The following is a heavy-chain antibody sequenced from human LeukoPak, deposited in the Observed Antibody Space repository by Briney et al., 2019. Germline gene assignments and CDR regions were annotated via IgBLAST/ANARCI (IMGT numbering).Heavy chain of an antibody. V-gene: IGHV4-59*01. D-gene: IGHD6-19*01. J-gene: IGHJ4*02. CDR2: VYYSGST. Sequence: SETLSLTRTVSGGSISSYYWSWIRQPPGKGLEWIGHVYYSGSTNYNPSLKSRVTISVDTSKNQFSLKLSSVTAADTAVYYCASSKAVAYFDYWGQGTLVTVSS. CDR3: ASSKAVAYFDY. CDR1: GGSISSYY.